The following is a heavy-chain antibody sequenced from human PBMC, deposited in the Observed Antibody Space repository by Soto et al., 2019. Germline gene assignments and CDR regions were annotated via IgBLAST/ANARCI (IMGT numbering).Heavy chain of an antibody. CDR2: ISYDGSNK. CDR3: AKGRIAAAGVFDY. Sequence: GSLRLSCAASGFTFSSYGMHWVRQAPGKGLEWVAVISYDGSNKYYADSVKGRFTISRDNSKNTLYLQMNSLRTEDTAVYYCAKGRIAAAGVFDYWGQGTLVTVSS. V-gene: IGHV3-30*18. CDR1: GFTFSSYG. D-gene: IGHD6-13*01. J-gene: IGHJ4*02.